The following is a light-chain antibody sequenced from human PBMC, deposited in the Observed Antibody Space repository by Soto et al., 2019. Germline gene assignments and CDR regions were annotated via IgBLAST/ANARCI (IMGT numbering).Light chain of an antibody. V-gene: IGKV3-20*01. Sequence: EIVLTQSPATLSLSPGERATLSFRASQSVSASQLAWYQQKPGQAPRLLIYGVSNRATSIPDRFSGSGSGTHLTLTIDRLEPEDFAVYFCQQYTQSLWTFGQGTKVDIK. CDR3: QQYTQSLWT. CDR2: GVS. CDR1: QSVSASQ. J-gene: IGKJ1*01.